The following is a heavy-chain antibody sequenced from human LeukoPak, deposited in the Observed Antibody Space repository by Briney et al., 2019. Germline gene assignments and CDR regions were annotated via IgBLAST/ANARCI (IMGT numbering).Heavy chain of an antibody. CDR3: ARHLRERVYYYYGMDV. CDR1: XXTXTSYA. V-gene: IGHV1-3*01. Sequence: CKXXXXTXTSYAMDWVRQAPGKRGEWMGGINAGNGNTKYSQKFQGRVTITRDPSASTAYMELSSLRSEDTAVYYCARHLRERVYYYYGMDVWGKGTTVTVSS. CDR2: INAGNGNT. D-gene: IGHD5/OR15-5a*01. J-gene: IGHJ6*04.